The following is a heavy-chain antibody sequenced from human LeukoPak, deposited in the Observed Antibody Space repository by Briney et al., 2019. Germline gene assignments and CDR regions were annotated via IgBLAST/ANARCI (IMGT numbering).Heavy chain of an antibody. CDR1: GFSFSDSY. J-gene: IGHJ4*02. Sequence: PGGSLRLSCAASGFSFSDSYMTWIRQAPGKGLEWVSYISSSSSYTNYADSVKGRFTISRDNAKNSLYLQMNSLRAEDTAVYYCARVRSAAAGIAYWGQGTLVTVSS. D-gene: IGHD6-13*01. V-gene: IGHV3-11*05. CDR2: ISSSSSYT. CDR3: ARVRSAAAGIAY.